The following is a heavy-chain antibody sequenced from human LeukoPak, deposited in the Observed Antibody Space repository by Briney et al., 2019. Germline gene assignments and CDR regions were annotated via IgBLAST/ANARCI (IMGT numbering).Heavy chain of an antibody. J-gene: IGHJ3*02. CDR2: TYYRSKWSI. CDR1: GDSVSSSNVA. Sequence: SQTLSLTFAISGDSVSSSNVAWNWIRQSPSRGLEWLRRTYYRSKWSIEYVVYVKSRITLKPDTSKNKSSMQLTSVTLEGTAVYYCARGKFSGFDIWGQGTMVTVSS. D-gene: IGHD1-26*01. CDR3: ARGKFSGFDI. V-gene: IGHV6-1*01.